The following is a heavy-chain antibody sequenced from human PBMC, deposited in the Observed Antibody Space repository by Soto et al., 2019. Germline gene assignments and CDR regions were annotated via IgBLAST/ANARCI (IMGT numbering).Heavy chain of an antibody. D-gene: IGHD1-26*01. CDR3: GKGDGVGPTSIDY. CDR2: ITSSGDWT. CDR1: GFTFSSYA. V-gene: IGHV3-23*01. Sequence: GGSLRLSCAASGFTFSSYAMTWVRQAPGKGLEWISAITSSGDWTYYADSVEGRFTISRDNFKNTLYLKMNSLRADDTAVYYCGKGDGVGPTSIDYWGQGTLVTVSS. J-gene: IGHJ4*02.